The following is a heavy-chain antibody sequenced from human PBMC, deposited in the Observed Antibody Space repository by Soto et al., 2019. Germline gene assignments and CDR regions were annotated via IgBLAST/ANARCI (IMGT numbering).Heavy chain of an antibody. D-gene: IGHD6-13*01. CDR3: ARGVLEAAASKPFDI. CDR2: IYSSATT. J-gene: IGHJ3*02. V-gene: IGHV4-59*01. Sequence: WTWIRQPPGKGLESIGYIYSSATTHYSPSLKSRITISVDTSKNQFSLKLSSVTAADTAVYYCARGVLEAAASKPFDIWGQGTLVTVSS.